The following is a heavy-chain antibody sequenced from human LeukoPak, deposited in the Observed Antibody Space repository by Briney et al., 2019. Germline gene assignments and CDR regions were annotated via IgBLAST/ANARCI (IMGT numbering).Heavy chain of an antibody. CDR1: GGSISSGGYY. J-gene: IGHJ4*02. CDR2: IYYSGST. Sequence: SQTLSLTCTVPGGSISSGGYYWSWIRQHPGKGLEWIGYIYYSGSTYYNPSLKSRVTISVDTSKNQFSLRLSSVTAADTAVYYCARRVPAATFDYWGQGTLVTVSS. V-gene: IGHV4-31*03. D-gene: IGHD2-2*01. CDR3: ARRVPAATFDY.